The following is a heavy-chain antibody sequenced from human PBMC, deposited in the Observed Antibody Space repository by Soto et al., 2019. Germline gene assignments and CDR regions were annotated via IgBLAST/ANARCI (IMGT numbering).Heavy chain of an antibody. D-gene: IGHD3-3*01. CDR2: ISSSGSTI. CDR3: ARETSGLRFYSGEISFDY. J-gene: IGHJ4*02. Sequence: GGSLRLSCAASGFTFSDYYMSWIRQAPGKGLEWVSYISSSGSTIYYADSVKGRFTISRDNAKNSLYLQMNSLRAEDTAVYYCARETSGLRFYSGEISFDYWGQGTLVTVSS. V-gene: IGHV3-11*01. CDR1: GFTFSDYY.